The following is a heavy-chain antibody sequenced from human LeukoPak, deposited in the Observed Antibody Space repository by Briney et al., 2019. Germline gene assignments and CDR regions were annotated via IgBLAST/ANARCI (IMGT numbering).Heavy chain of an antibody. Sequence: GGSLRLSCAASGFTVSSNYTSWVRQAPGKGLEWVSEIYSDGSTYYAASVKGRFSISRDNSKNTLYLQMNSLRAEDTAVYYCARDLREHGVFDIWGQGTMVTVSS. CDR2: IYSDGST. CDR1: GFTVSSNY. J-gene: IGHJ3*02. D-gene: IGHD1-26*01. V-gene: IGHV3-53*01. CDR3: ARDLREHGVFDI.